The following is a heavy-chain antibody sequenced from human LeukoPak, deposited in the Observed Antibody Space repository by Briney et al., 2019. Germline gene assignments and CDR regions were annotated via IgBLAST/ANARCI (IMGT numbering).Heavy chain of an antibody. J-gene: IGHJ4*02. CDR3: AGLNKPYDFWSGCHQSDFDY. V-gene: IGHV4-39*01. CDR2: IYYSGST. CDR1: GGSISSSSYY. D-gene: IGHD3-3*01. Sequence: SETLSLTCTVSGGSISSSSYYWGWIRQPPGKGLEWIGSIYYSGSTYYNPSLKSRVTISVDTSKNQFSLKLSSVTAADTAVYYCAGLNKPYDFWSGCHQSDFDYWGQGTLVTVSS.